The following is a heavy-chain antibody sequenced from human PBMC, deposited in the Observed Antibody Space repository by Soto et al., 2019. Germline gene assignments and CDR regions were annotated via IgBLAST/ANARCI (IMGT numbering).Heavy chain of an antibody. Sequence: EVQLVESGGGLVQPGGSLRLSCAASGFTSSSYWIHWVRQAPGKGLVWVSRISNDGSSTNYADSVKGRFTISRDNAKNTVYLQMNSLRAEDTAVYYCARDTYYYDSSDHFSADAFDIRGQGTMVTVSS. CDR3: ARDTYYYDSSDHFSADAFDI. J-gene: IGHJ3*02. CDR2: ISNDGSST. V-gene: IGHV3-74*01. D-gene: IGHD3-22*01. CDR1: GFTSSSYW.